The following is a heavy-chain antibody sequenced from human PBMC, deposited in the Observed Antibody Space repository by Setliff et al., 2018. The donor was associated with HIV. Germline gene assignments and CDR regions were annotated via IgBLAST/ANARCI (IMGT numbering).Heavy chain of an antibody. CDR3: TRVREVPAAIPDYYYYMDV. CDR2: IRSKAYGGTT. V-gene: IGHV3-49*04. CDR1: GFTLSDYR. Sequence: GGSLRLSCVASGFTLSDYRMTWVRQAPGKGLEWVGFIRSKAYGGTTEYAASVKGRFTISRDDSKSIAYLQMNSLKTEDTAVYYCTRVREVPAAIPDYYYYMDVWGKGTTVTVSS. J-gene: IGHJ6*03. D-gene: IGHD2-2*02.